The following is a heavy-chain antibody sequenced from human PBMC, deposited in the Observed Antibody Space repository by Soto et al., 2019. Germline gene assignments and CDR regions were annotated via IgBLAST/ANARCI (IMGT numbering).Heavy chain of an antibody. CDR1: GGSISSYY. J-gene: IGHJ4*02. D-gene: IGHD4-17*01. Sequence: SETLSLTCTVSGGSISSYYWSWIRQPPGKGLEWIGYIYYNVNTNYNPSLKSRVTISVDTSKNQFSLKLSSVTAADTAVYYCARRYGPGFDYWGQGTLVTVSS. CDR3: ARRYGPGFDY. CDR2: IYYNVNT. V-gene: IGHV4-59*08.